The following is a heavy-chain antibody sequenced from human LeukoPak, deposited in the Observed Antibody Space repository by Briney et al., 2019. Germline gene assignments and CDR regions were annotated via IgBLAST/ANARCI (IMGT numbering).Heavy chain of an antibody. CDR2: IIPIFGTA. V-gene: IGHV1-69*05. CDR1: GGTFSSYA. Sequence: ASVKVSCKASGGTFSSYAISWVRQAPGQGLEWMGGIIPIFGTANYAQKFQGRVTITTDESTSTAYMELSSLRSEDTAVYYRARKDFWSGYFDYWGQGTLVTVSS. D-gene: IGHD3-3*01. J-gene: IGHJ4*02. CDR3: ARKDFWSGYFDY.